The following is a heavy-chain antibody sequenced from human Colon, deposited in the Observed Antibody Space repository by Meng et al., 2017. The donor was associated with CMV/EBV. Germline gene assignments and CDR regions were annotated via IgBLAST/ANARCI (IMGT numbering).Heavy chain of an antibody. Sequence: FSSYSMNWVRQAPGKGLEWVSSISSSSSYIYYADSVKGRFTISRDNAKNSLYLQMNSLRAEDTAVYYCARDSRAHCSSTSCSAGPDAFDIWGQGTMVTV. D-gene: IGHD2-2*01. V-gene: IGHV3-21*01. CDR3: ARDSRAHCSSTSCSAGPDAFDI. CDR2: ISSSSSYI. J-gene: IGHJ3*02. CDR1: FSSYS.